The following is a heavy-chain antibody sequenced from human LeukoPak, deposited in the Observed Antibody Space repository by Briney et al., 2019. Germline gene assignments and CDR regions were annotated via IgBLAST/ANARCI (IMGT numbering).Heavy chain of an antibody. CDR1: GFIFSGYG. CDR3: ASPGSVGDTGMPDY. Sequence: GGSLRLSCAASGFIFSGYGMTWVRQVPGKGLEWVANIKQDGSEKYYVDSVKGRFTISRDNAKKSLYLHMNSLRAEDTAVYYCASPGSVGDTGMPDYWGQGTLVTVSS. J-gene: IGHJ4*02. V-gene: IGHV3-7*01. CDR2: IKQDGSEK. D-gene: IGHD5-18*01.